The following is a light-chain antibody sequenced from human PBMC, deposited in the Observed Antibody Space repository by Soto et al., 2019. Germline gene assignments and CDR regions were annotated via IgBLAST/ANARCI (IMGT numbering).Light chain of an antibody. CDR2: GAS. J-gene: IGKJ2*01. CDR3: QQYKKWPPYT. Sequence: EIVMMQSPATLSVSPGERATLSCRASQSVSSNLAWYQQKPGQAPRLLIYGASTRATGIPARFSGRGSGTEFILTISRLQSEDFAIYYCQQYKKWPPYTVGQGTKLEL. V-gene: IGKV3-15*01. CDR1: QSVSSN.